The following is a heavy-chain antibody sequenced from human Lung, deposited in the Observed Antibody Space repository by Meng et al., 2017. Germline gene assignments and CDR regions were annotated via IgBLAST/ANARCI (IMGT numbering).Heavy chain of an antibody. J-gene: IGHJ4*02. D-gene: IGHD6-25*01. CDR2: INPKSGDT. CDR1: GYNFPDYY. CDR3: ARDEDISAAGKLFGDY. V-gene: IGHV1-2*06. Sequence: QVQWVKSGAEVKKPGVTVKVACKPSGYNFPDYYIHWVRRAPGQGLEWMGRINPKSGDTHYAQKFQARVTMTGDTSISTAYMELSGLRSDDTAMYYCARDEDISAAGKLFGDYWGQGTLVTVSS.